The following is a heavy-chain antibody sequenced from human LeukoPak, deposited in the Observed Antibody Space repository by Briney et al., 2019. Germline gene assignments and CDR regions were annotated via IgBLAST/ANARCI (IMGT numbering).Heavy chain of an antibody. V-gene: IGHV4-34*01. J-gene: IGHJ3*02. CDR1: GGSFGGYS. Sequence: SETLSLTCAVYGGSFGGYSWSWIRQLPGKGLEWIGEINHSGSTNYNPSLKSRVTISVDTSKNQFSLKLSSVTAADTAVYYCARSSHPSRGDAFGIWGQGTMVTVSS. CDR3: ARSSHPSRGDAFGI. D-gene: IGHD1-26*01. CDR2: INHSGST.